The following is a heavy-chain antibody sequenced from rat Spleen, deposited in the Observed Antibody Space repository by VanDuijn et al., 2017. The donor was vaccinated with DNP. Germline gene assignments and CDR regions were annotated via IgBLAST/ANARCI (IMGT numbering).Heavy chain of an antibody. J-gene: IGHJ2*01. CDR1: GFTFSSYW. Sequence: EVQLVETGGGLVQPGGSLKLSCVASGFTFSSYWMYWIRQAPGKGLEWVSSINTDCGSTYYPDSVKGRFTMSRDNAENTVYLKMNSLRSEDKATYYCAKDGYGGYRVDYWGQGVMVTVSS. D-gene: IGHD1-11*01. CDR3: AKDGYGGYRVDY. V-gene: IGHV5-58*01. CDR2: INTDCGST.